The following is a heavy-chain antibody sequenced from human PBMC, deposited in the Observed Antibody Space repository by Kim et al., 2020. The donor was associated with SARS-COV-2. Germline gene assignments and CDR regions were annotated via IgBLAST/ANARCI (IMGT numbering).Heavy chain of an antibody. Sequence: GGSLRLSCAASGFTVSSNYMSWVRQAPGKGLEWVSVIYSGGSTYYADSVKGRFTISRDNSKNTLYLQMNSLRAEDTAVYYCARDTWDDSSGYSDAFDIWGQGTMVTVSS. J-gene: IGHJ3*02. CDR3: ARDTWDDSSGYSDAFDI. CDR1: GFTVSSNY. V-gene: IGHV3-53*01. CDR2: IYSGGST. D-gene: IGHD3-22*01.